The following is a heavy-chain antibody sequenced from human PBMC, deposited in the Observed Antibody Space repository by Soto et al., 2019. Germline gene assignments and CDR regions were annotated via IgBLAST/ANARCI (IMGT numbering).Heavy chain of an antibody. V-gene: IGHV5-51*01. Sequence: GESLKISCTASGYAFISYWIAWVRQVPGKGLEWMGIFYPGDSDTRYSPSFQGQVTISVDKSITTAYLQWSSLKASDTAMYYCARGYCTTTICDPWFDPWGQGTLVTVSS. CDR3: ARGYCTTTICDPWFDP. CDR2: FYPGDSDT. D-gene: IGHD2-2*01. CDR1: GYAFISYW. J-gene: IGHJ5*02.